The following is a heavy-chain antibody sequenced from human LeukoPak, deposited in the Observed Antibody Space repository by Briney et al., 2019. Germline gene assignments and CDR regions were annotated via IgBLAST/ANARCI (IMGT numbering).Heavy chain of an antibody. CDR2: ISYDGSNK. J-gene: IGHJ4*02. CDR3: QVQTMVRGIDY. CDR1: GFTFSSYG. D-gene: IGHD3-10*01. Sequence: GGSLRLSCAASGFTFSSYGMHWVRQAPGKGLEWVAVISYDGSNKYYADSVKGRFTISRDNTKNSLYLEMNSLRAEDTAVYYCQVQTMVRGIDYWGQGTLVTVSS. V-gene: IGHV3-30*03.